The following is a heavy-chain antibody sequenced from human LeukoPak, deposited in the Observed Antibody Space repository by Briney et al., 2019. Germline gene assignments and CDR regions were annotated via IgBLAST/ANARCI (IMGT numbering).Heavy chain of an antibody. CDR3: ARAGVTNQLGETYWYFDL. D-gene: IGHD1-1*01. V-gene: IGHV3-21*01. J-gene: IGHJ2*01. Sequence: GGSLRLSCAASGFNFRTYSMNWVRPAPGQGLEGVSSISSSDIYIYNAHSVKGRFTVSRDNAANSLYLQMSNLGVEDTALYSCARAGVTNQLGETYWYFDLWGRGTLVTVSS. CDR1: GFNFRTYS. CDR2: ISSSDIYI.